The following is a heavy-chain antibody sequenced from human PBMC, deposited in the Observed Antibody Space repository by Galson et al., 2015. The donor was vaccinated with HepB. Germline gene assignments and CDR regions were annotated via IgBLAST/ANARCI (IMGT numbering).Heavy chain of an antibody. CDR3: ARQLSGPESSGPLGWFDP. D-gene: IGHD3-22*01. Sequence: QSGAEVKKPGESLRISCKGSGYKFVNYWITWVRQMPGKGLEWMGRIDPSDSETKYSPSFQGHVIISADKSINTAYMQWTRLKASDTAMYYCARQLSGPESSGPLGWFDPWGQGTLVSVSS. CDR1: GYKFVNYW. CDR2: IDPSDSET. J-gene: IGHJ5*02. V-gene: IGHV5-10-1*01.